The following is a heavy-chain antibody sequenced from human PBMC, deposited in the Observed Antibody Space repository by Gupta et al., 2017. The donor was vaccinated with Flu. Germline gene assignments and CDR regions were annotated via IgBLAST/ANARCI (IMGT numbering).Heavy chain of an antibody. Sequence: VQLVHSGAEVLQPGASVTVSCKASGGTFSSYAISWVRQAPGQGPEWMGGSIPIVGTANYAQKFQGRVTSTADKSTSTADMELRRLRSEETAVYDCARPALGEGDSSGWIYWYFDLGGRGTLVTVSS. CDR3: ARPALGEGDSSGWIYWYFDL. V-gene: IGHV1-69*06. J-gene: IGHJ2*01. D-gene: IGHD6-19*01. CDR1: GGTFSSYA. CDR2: SIPIVGTA.